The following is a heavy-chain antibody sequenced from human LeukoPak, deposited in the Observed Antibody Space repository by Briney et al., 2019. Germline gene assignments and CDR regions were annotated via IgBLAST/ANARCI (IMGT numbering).Heavy chain of an antibody. J-gene: IGHJ4*02. CDR3: ARIYYDSSGYYPRGLDY. CDR1: GFTFSSYA. V-gene: IGHV3-23*01. Sequence: PGGSLRLSCAASGFTFSSYAMSWVRQAPGKGLEWVSAISGSGGSTYYADSVKGRFTISRDNSKNTLYLQMNSLRAEDTAVYYCARIYYDSSGYYPRGLDYWGQGTLVTVSS. D-gene: IGHD3-22*01. CDR2: ISGSGGST.